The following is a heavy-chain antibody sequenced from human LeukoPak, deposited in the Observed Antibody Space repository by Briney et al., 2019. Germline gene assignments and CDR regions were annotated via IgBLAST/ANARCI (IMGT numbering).Heavy chain of an antibody. D-gene: IGHD2-8*01. CDR2: IYNSAST. CDR3: ARALGVFAYGFDM. CDR1: GFTVSSNY. V-gene: IGHV3-66*01. J-gene: IGHJ3*02. Sequence: GSLRLSCAASGFTVSSNYMSWVRQAPGKGLEWVSVIYNSASTYYADSVKGRFTISRDNSRNTLYLQMNSLRAEDTAVYYCARALGVFAYGFDMWGQGTMVTVSS.